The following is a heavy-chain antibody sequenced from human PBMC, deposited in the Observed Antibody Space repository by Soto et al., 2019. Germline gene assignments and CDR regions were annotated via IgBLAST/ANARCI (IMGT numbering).Heavy chain of an antibody. D-gene: IGHD5-12*01. Sequence: PSETLSLTCTVSGGSISSGGYYWSWIRQHPGKGLEWIGYIYYSGSTYYKPSLKSRVTISVDTSKNQFSLQLNSVTPEDTAVYYCARAADIDVYIVAPRIDYWGQGTLVTVSS. CDR3: ARAADIDVYIVAPRIDY. CDR2: IYYSGST. CDR1: GGSISSGGYY. J-gene: IGHJ4*02. V-gene: IGHV4-31*03.